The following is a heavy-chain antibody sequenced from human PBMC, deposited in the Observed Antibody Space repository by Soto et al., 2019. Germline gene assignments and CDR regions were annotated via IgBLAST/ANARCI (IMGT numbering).Heavy chain of an antibody. CDR1: GFTLSSYS. CDR3: ARETGLSISGWSCYFDF. V-gene: IGHV3-48*02. D-gene: IGHD6-19*01. Sequence: EVQLVESGGGLVQPGGSLRLSCAASGFTLSSYSMHWVRQAPGKGREWVSYISGSGGTIYYADSVKGRFTISRDNAKNSLSVQMNSLRDEDSAVYFCARETGLSISGWSCYFDFWGQGNRVTVSS. J-gene: IGHJ4*02. CDR2: ISGSGGTI.